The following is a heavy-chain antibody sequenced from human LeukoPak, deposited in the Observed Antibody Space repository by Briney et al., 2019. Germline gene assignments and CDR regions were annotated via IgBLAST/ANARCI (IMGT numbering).Heavy chain of an antibody. CDR2: INHSGST. D-gene: IGHD3-10*01. Sequence: SETLSLTCAVYGGSFSGYYWSWIRQPPGKGLEWIGEINHSGSTNYNPSLKSRVTISVDTSKNQFSLKLSSVTAADTAVYYCAGDVLLWFGEPQGTYDYWGQGTLVTVSS. V-gene: IGHV4-34*01. CDR1: GGSFSGYY. J-gene: IGHJ4*02. CDR3: AGDVLLWFGEPQGTYDY.